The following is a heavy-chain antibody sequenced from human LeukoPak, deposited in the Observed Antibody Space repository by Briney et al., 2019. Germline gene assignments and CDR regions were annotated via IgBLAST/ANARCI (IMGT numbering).Heavy chain of an antibody. CDR3: ARGMLMVRGVISD. D-gene: IGHD3-10*01. CDR1: GFTFSSYW. V-gene: IGHV3-74*01. J-gene: IGHJ4*02. Sequence: GGSLRLSCTASGFTFSSYWMHWVRQAPGKGLGWVSRINSDGSSTSYADSVKGRFTISRDNAKNTLYLQMNSLRAEDTAVYYCARGMLMVRGVISDWGQGTLVTVSS. CDR2: INSDGSST.